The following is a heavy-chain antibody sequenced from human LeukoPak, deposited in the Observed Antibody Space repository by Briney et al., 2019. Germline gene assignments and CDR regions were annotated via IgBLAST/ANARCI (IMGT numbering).Heavy chain of an antibody. CDR1: GGSITSSSYY. CDR2: IYYTGGT. Sequence: SETLSLTCSVSGGSITSSSYYWGWVRQPPEKGLEWIGSIYYTGGTYYSPSLKSRVTISVDTSKNQYSLKLSSVTAADTAVYYCTRHRGASYYNILTGYLDAFDIWGQGTMVTVSS. J-gene: IGHJ3*02. V-gene: IGHV4-39*01. CDR3: TRHRGASYYNILTGYLDAFDI. D-gene: IGHD3-9*01.